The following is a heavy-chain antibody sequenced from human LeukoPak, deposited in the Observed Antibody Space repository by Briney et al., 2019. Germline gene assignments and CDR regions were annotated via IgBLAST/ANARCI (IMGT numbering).Heavy chain of an antibody. J-gene: IGHJ5*02. CDR1: GFTFSSYA. CDR2: ISGSGGST. CDR3: AKALEIGSGYPTPFWFDP. V-gene: IGHV3-23*01. D-gene: IGHD3-22*01. Sequence: GGSLRLSCAASGFTFSSYAMSWVRQAPGKGLEWVSAISGSGGSTYYADSVKGRFTISRDNSKNTLYLQMNSLRAEDTAVYYCAKALEIGSGYPTPFWFDPWGQGTLVTVSP.